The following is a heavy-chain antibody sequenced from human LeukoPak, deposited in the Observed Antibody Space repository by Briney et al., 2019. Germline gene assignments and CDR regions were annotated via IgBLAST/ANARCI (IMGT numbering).Heavy chain of an antibody. D-gene: IGHD2-2*02. V-gene: IGHV3-21*04. CDR2: ISSSSSYI. Sequence: GGPLRLSCAASGFTFSSYSMNWVRQAPGKGLEWVSSISSSSSYIYYADSVKGRFTISRDNSKNTLYLQMNSLRAEDTAVYYCAKFLYCSSTSCYTGSGAFDIWGQGTMVTVSS. CDR3: AKFLYCSSTSCYTGSGAFDI. J-gene: IGHJ3*02. CDR1: GFTFSSYS.